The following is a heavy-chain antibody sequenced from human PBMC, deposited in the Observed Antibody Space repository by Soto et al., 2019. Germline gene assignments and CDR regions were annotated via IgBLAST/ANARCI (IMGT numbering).Heavy chain of an antibody. CDR1: GGSFSGYY. J-gene: IGHJ5*02. V-gene: IGHV4-34*04. Sequence: QVQLQQWGAGLLKPSETLSLTCAVYGGSFSGYYWSWIRQPPGKGREWIGKINHSGSTNHNPSLKRRATISVDESKNQFSLKLSSVTAADTAVYYCARPDCSGGSCYSGWFDPWGQGTLVTVSS. CDR3: ARPDCSGGSCYSGWFDP. D-gene: IGHD2-15*01. CDR2: INHSGST.